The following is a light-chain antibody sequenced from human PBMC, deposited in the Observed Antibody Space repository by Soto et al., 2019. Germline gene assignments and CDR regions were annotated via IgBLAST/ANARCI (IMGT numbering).Light chain of an antibody. Sequence: EIVLTQSPGTLSLPPGERATLSCRASQSISSSYLAWYQQKSGQAPRLLIYGASSRATGIPARFSGSGSGTDFTLTISRLDPEDFAVYYCQQYASSPTFGQGTTVEIK. J-gene: IGKJ1*01. V-gene: IGKV3-20*01. CDR3: QQYASSPT. CDR1: QSISSSY. CDR2: GAS.